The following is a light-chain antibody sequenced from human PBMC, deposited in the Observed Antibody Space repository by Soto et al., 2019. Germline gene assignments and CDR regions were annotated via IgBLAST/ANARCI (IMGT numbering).Light chain of an antibody. CDR2: KAS. CDR3: QHHNHYSET. V-gene: IGKV1-5*03. CDR1: QSISSW. Sequence: DIQMTQSPSTLSGSIGDRVTITCRASQSISSWLAWYQQKPGKAPNLLIYKASTLKSGVPSRFSGSGSGTEFTLTISSLLPDDFSTYYFQHHNHYSETFGQGTKVELK. J-gene: IGKJ1*01.